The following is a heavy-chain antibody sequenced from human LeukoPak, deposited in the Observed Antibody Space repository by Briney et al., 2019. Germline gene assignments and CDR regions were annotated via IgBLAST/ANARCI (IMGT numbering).Heavy chain of an antibody. Sequence: ASVKVSCKVSGYTLTELSMHWVRQAPGKGLEWMGGFDPEDGETIYAQKFQGRVTMTEDTSTDTAYMELSSLRSEDTAVYYCATVEQQLVFLCAFDIWGQGTMVTVSS. CDR1: GYTLTELS. D-gene: IGHD6-13*01. J-gene: IGHJ3*02. CDR3: ATVEQQLVFLCAFDI. V-gene: IGHV1-24*01. CDR2: FDPEDGET.